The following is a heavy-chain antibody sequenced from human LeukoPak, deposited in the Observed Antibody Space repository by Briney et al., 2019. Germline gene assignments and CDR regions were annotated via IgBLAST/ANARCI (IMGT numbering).Heavy chain of an antibody. D-gene: IGHD1-26*01. CDR1: GYTFTRSG. J-gene: IGHJ6*03. CDR2: ISGYNGNT. V-gene: IGHV1-18*01. CDR3: AFSSYYLHGNYYYMDV. Sequence: GASVKVSCTPSGYTFTRSGVSWVRQAPGQGLEWMGWISGYNGNTNYAQNLQGRVTMTTDTSTSTVYMELRSLRSDDTAVYYCAFSSYYLHGNYYYMDVWGKGTTVTVSS.